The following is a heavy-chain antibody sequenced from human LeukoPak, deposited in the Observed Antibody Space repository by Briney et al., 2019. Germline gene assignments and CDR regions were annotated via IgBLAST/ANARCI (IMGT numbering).Heavy chain of an antibody. V-gene: IGHV4-4*07. Sequence: PSETLSLTCIVSGGSIRSYYWSWIRQPAGKGLEWIGRIYSSGTTNSSASLKSRVTMSVDTSKKQFSLMLSSVTAADTAVYYCAREYGPGGVYFDDWGQGTLVTVSS. CDR1: GGSIRSYY. D-gene: IGHD1-26*01. J-gene: IGHJ4*02. CDR2: IYSSGTT. CDR3: AREYGPGGVYFDD.